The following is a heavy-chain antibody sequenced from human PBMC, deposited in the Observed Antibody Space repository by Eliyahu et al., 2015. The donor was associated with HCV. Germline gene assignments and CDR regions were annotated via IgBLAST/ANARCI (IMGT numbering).Heavy chain of an antibody. CDR3: TRHVNYYGMDV. CDR2: IRSKANSYAT. V-gene: IGHV3-73*02. J-gene: IGHJ6*04. CDR1: GFXFSGSA. D-gene: IGHD2/OR15-2a*01. Sequence: EVQLVESGGGLVQPGGSLKLSCAASGFXFSGSAMHWVRQASGKGLEWVGRIRSKANSYATAYAASVKGRFTISRDDSKNTAYLQMNSLKTEDTAVYYCTRHVNYYGMDVWGKGTTVTVXX.